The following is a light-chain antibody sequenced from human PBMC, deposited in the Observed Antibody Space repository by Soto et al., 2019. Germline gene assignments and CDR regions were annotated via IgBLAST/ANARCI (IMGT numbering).Light chain of an antibody. CDR1: QSVSSSY. CDR3: QQYGSPPT. CDR2: GAS. J-gene: IGKJ4*01. V-gene: IGKV3-20*01. Sequence: ESVFTQSPGTLSLSPGERATLSCRASQSVSSSYLAWYQQKPGQGPRLLIYGASSRATGIPDRLSGSGSGTDFTLTISRLEPEDFAVYYCQQYGSPPTFGGGTKVDIK.